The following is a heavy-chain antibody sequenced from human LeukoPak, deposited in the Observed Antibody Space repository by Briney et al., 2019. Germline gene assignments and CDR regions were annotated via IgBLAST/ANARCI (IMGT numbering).Heavy chain of an antibody. V-gene: IGHV3-7*01. CDR2: IKQDGSEK. Sequence: GGSLRLSCAASGFTFSSYWMSWVRRAPGKGLEWVANIKQDGSEKYYVDSVKGRFTISRDNAKNSLYLQMNSLRAEDTAVYYCARDKPHSSGWYDYYYYGMDVWGQGTTVTVSS. D-gene: IGHD6-19*01. CDR3: ARDKPHSSGWYDYYYYGMDV. CDR1: GFTFSSYW. J-gene: IGHJ6*02.